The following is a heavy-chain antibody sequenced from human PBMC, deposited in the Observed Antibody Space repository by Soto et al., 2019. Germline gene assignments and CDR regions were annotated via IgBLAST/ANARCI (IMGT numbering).Heavy chain of an antibody. CDR2: IRSKTNSYAT. CDR1: GFTFGGSA. V-gene: IGHV3-73*01. J-gene: IGHJ4*02. D-gene: IGHD6-19*01. CDR3: TRQTDAVQWLVVPTDYNFDY. Sequence: PVGSLRLSCAASGFTFGGSAMHWVRQASGKGLEWVGHIRSKTNSYATAYAESVKGRFTISRDDSMSTAYLQMNSLKTEDTAVYFCTRQTDAVQWLVVPTDYNFDYWGQGTLVTVSS.